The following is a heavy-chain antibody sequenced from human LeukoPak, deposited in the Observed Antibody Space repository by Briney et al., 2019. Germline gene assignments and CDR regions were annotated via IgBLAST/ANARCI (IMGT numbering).Heavy chain of an antibody. CDR2: IWYDGSNK. V-gene: IGHV3-33*08. D-gene: IGHD3-10*01. J-gene: IGHJ6*02. Sequence: GGSLRLSCAASGFTFSSYAMHWVRQAPGKGLEWVAVIWYDGSNKYYADSVKGRFTISRDNSKNTLYLQMNSLGAEDTAVYYCARRQNYYGSGSSGGMDVWGQGTTVTISS. CDR1: GFTFSSYA. CDR3: ARRQNYYGSGSSGGMDV.